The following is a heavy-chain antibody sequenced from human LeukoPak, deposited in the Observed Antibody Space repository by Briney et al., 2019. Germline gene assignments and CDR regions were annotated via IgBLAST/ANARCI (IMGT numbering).Heavy chain of an antibody. CDR3: ARQKWEQQGRDYYFNGLDV. D-gene: IGHD1-26*01. J-gene: IGHJ6*02. V-gene: IGHV4-4*02. Sequence: PSETLSLTCSVSAGSISSSNWWSWVRQSPVKGLEWIGEIYLYGTTNYNPSLKSRVTMSVDRSKNQFPLKLSSVTAADTAVYYCARQKWEQQGRDYYFNGLDVWGPGTTVTVSS. CDR2: IYLYGTT. CDR1: AGSISSSNW.